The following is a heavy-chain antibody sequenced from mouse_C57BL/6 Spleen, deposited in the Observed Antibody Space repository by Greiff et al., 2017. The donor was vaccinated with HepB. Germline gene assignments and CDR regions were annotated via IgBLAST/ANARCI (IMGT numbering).Heavy chain of an antibody. CDR3: AREDYRGFAY. J-gene: IGHJ3*01. D-gene: IGHD2-12*01. CDR2: ISYDGSN. CDR1: GYSITSGYY. V-gene: IGHV3-6*01. Sequence: VQLQQSGPGLVKPSQSLSLTCSVTGYSITSGYYWNWIRQFPGNKLEWMGYISYDGSNNYNPSLKNRISITRDTSKNQFFLKLNSVTTEDTATYYCAREDYRGFAYWGQGTLVTVSA.